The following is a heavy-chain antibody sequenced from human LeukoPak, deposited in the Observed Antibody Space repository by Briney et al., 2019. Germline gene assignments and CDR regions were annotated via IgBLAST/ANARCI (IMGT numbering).Heavy chain of an antibody. J-gene: IGHJ6*02. D-gene: IGHD1-1*01. V-gene: IGHV4-34*01. CDR2: INHSGST. Sequence: PSETLSLTCAVYGGSFSGYYWSWIRQPPGNGLEWIGEINHSGSTNYNPSLKSRVTISVDTSKNQFSLKLSSVAAADTAVYYCARGRERPRRYYYGMDVWGQGTTVTVSS. CDR1: GGSFSGYY. CDR3: ARGRERPRRYYYGMDV.